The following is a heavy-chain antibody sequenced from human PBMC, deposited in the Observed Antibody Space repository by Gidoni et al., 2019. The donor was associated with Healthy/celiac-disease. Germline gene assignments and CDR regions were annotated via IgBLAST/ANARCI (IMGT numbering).Heavy chain of an antibody. J-gene: IGHJ5*02. CDR3: ARNPALDSGYYWFDP. D-gene: IGHD3-22*01. CDR2: ST. Sequence: STYYNPSLKSRVTISVDTSKNQFSLKLSSVTAADTAVYYCARNPALDSGYYWFDPWGQGTLVTVSS. V-gene: IGHV4-39*01.